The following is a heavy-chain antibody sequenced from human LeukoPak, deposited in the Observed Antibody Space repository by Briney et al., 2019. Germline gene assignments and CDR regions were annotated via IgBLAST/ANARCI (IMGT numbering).Heavy chain of an antibody. CDR2: ISSSSSYI. CDR1: GFTVSSNY. CDR3: ARGMVVAATGFDY. D-gene: IGHD2-15*01. V-gene: IGHV3-21*01. J-gene: IGHJ4*02. Sequence: KPGGSLRLSCAASGFTVSSNYMNWVRQAPGKGLEWVSSISSSSSYIYYADSVKGRFTISRDNAKNSLYLQMNSLRAEDTAVYYCARGMVVAATGFDYWGQGTLVTVSS.